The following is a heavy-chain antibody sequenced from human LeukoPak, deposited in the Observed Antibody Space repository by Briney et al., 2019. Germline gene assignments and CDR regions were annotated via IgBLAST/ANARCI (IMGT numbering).Heavy chain of an antibody. CDR1: GFTFSSYW. J-gene: IGHJ4*02. CDR2: IKQDGSEK. D-gene: IGHD3-10*01. Sequence: GGSLRLSCAASGFTFSSYWMSWVRQAPGKGLEWVANIKQDGSEKYYVDSVKGRFTISRDNAKNSLYLQMNSLRAEDTAVYYCARDQGDLWFGEFGHWGQGTLVTVSP. CDR3: ARDQGDLWFGEFGH. V-gene: IGHV3-7*01.